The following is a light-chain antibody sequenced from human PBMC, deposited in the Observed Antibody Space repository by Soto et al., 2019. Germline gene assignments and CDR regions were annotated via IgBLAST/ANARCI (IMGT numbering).Light chain of an antibody. CDR3: QVWDSRSHSYA. CDR2: DLN. V-gene: IGLV3-21*02. J-gene: IGLJ1*01. CDR1: NIGRKS. Sequence: YELTQPPSVSVAPGQTARIPCAGDNIGRKSVHWYQQKPGQAPVLVVYDLNDRPPGIPERFSGSNSGNTATLSIRRVEAGDEADYYCQVWDSRSHSYAFGIGTKVTVL.